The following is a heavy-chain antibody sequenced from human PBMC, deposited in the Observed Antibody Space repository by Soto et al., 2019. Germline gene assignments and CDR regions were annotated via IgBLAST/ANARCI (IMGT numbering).Heavy chain of an antibody. Sequence: VQLQQWGAGLLKPSETLSLTCAVYGGSFSEYYWSWIRQPPGKWLEWIGEIDHSGSTNQNPSLESRVSISVDKSKSQVSLKLSSVTAAYTAVYYCARGKWLDNDWGQGTLVTVSS. V-gene: IGHV4-34*01. J-gene: IGHJ4*02. D-gene: IGHD6-19*01. CDR3: ARGKWLDND. CDR2: IDHSGST. CDR1: GGSFSEYY.